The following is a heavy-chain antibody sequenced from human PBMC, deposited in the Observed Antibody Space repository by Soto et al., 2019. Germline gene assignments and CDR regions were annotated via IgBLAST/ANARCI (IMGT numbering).Heavy chain of an antibody. V-gene: IGHV4-39*01. CDR2: IYYSGST. CDR3: ARRLELPWCYFDL. D-gene: IGHD1-7*01. Sequence: SETLSLTCTVSGGSISSSSYYWGWIRQPPGKGLEWIGSIYYSGSTYYNPSLKSRVTISVDTSKNQFSLKLSSVTAADTAVYYCARRLELPWCYFDLWGRGTLVTVSS. J-gene: IGHJ2*01. CDR1: GGSISSSSYY.